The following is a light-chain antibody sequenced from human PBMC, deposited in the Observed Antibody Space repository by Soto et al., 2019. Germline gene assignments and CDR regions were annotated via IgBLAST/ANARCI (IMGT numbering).Light chain of an antibody. Sequence: QSALAQPASVSGSPGQSITISCTGSSSDFGTNNLVSWYQHHPGKVPNLIIYESSKRPSGVSDRFYGSKSGNTASLTISGLQAEDEADSYCCSFTSSNNQVFGDGTKVTV. CDR2: ESS. J-gene: IGLJ1*01. CDR1: SSDFGTNNL. CDR3: CSFTSSNNQV. V-gene: IGLV2-23*01.